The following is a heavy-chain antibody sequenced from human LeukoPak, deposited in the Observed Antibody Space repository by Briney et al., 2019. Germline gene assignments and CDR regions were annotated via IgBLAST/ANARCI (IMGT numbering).Heavy chain of an antibody. J-gene: IGHJ4*02. CDR3: ASYEYDSSGYSDY. CDR1: GGSISSGDYY. V-gene: IGHV4-39*07. D-gene: IGHD3-22*01. Sequence: SETLSLTCTVSGGSISSGDYYWSWIRQPPGKGLEWIGSIYYSGSTYYNPSLKSRVTISVDTSKNQFSLKLSSVTAADTAVYYCASYEYDSSGYSDYWGQGTLVAVSS. CDR2: IYYSGST.